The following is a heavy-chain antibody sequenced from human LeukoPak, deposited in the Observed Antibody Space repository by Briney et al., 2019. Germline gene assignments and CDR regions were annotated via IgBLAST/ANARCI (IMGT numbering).Heavy chain of an antibody. D-gene: IGHD4-17*01. CDR2: IYYSGST. CDR1: GFTIYTNY. V-gene: IGHV4-39*01. J-gene: IGHJ4*02. CDR3: ARLEGVDYGEIDY. Sequence: GSLRLSCKVSGFTIYTNYMSWVRQAPGKGLEWIGSIYYSGSTYYNPSLKSRVTISVDTSKNQFSLKLSSVTAADTAVYYCARLEGVDYGEIDYWGQGTLVTVSS.